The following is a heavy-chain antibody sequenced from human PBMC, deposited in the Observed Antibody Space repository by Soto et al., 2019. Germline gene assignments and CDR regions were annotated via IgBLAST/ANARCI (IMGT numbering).Heavy chain of an antibody. Sequence: PGQSLKISCKGSGYSFTSYWMSWVLQIPGKGLEWMGRIDPSDSYTNYSPSFQGHVTISADKSISTAYLQWSSLKASDTAMYYCARSSSSSWAFLGYWGQGTLVTGSS. V-gene: IGHV5-10-1*01. CDR1: GYSFTSYW. CDR3: ARSSSSSWAFLGY. CDR2: IDPSDSYT. D-gene: IGHD6-6*01. J-gene: IGHJ4*02.